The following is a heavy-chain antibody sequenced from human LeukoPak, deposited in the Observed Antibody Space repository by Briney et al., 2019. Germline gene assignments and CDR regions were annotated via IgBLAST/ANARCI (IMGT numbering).Heavy chain of an antibody. D-gene: IGHD3-22*01. V-gene: IGHV4-30-4*01. CDR2: IYYSGST. J-gene: IGHJ4*02. CDR1: GGSISSGDYY. Sequence: SETLSLTCTVSGGSISSGDYYWSWIRQPPGKGLEWIGYIYYSGSTYYNPSLKSRVTISVDTSKNQFSLKLSSVTAADTAVYFCAREDRYYYDSSGYYLNYFDYWGQGTLVTVSS. CDR3: AREDRYYYDSSGYYLNYFDY.